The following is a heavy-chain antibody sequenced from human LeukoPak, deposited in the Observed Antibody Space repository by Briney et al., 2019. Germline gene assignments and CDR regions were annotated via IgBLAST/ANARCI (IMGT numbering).Heavy chain of an antibody. CDR1: GFTFSSYG. V-gene: IGHV3-30*03. CDR2: ISYGGSNK. Sequence: GGSLRLSCAASGFTFSSYGMHWVRQAPGKGLEWVAVISYGGSNKYYADSVKGRFTISRDNSKNTLYLQMNSLRAEDTAVYYCARRAGAYSHPYDYWGQGTLVTVSS. J-gene: IGHJ4*02. D-gene: IGHD4/OR15-4a*01. CDR3: ARRAGAYSHPYDY.